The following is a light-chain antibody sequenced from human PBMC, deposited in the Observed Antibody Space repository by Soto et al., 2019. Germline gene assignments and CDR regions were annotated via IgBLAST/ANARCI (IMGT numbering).Light chain of an antibody. Sequence: QSVLTQPPSVSGAPGQRVIISCTGSSSNIGAGYDVHWYQKLQGTAPKLLIFGNSNRPSGVPDRFSGSKSGTSASLAITGLQAEDEADYYCQSYDSSLSGSEVVFGGGTKLTVL. CDR1: SSNIGAGYD. J-gene: IGLJ2*01. V-gene: IGLV1-40*01. CDR2: GNS. CDR3: QSYDSSLSGSEVV.